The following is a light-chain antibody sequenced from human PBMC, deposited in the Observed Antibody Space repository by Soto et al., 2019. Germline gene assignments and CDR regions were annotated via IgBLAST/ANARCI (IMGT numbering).Light chain of an antibody. CDR3: GTCDSSLSAGHV. CDR1: SSNIGNNY. J-gene: IGLJ1*01. Sequence: QSVLTQPPSVSAAPGQKVTISCSGSSSNIGNNYVSWYQQLPGTAPKRLIYDNNKRPSGIPDRFSGSKSGTSATLGITGLQTGDEADYYCGTCDSSLSAGHVFGTGTKVTVL. CDR2: DNN. V-gene: IGLV1-51*01.